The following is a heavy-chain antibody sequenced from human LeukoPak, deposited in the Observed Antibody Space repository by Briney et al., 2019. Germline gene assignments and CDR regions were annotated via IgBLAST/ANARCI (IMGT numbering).Heavy chain of an antibody. V-gene: IGHV4-59*01. CDR2: MYDSGST. J-gene: IGHJ4*02. CDR3: ARDQNDLLVGLDY. CDR1: GVSISSYY. D-gene: IGHD3-3*02. Sequence: PSETLSLTCTVSGVSISSYYWSWIRQPPGKGLEWIGYMYDSGSTNYNPSLKSRVTISVDMSKNQFSLKLTSVTAADTAVYYCARDQNDLLVGLDYWGQGTLVTLSS.